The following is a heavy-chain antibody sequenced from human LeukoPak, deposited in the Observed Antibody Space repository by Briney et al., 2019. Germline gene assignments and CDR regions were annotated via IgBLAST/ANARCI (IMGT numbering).Heavy chain of an antibody. CDR3: ARVAWGWLRNFYGLEV. J-gene: IGHJ6*02. V-gene: IGHV1-2*02. CDR2: INPNSGGT. D-gene: IGHD5-12*01. Sequence: GASVKVSCKASGYTFTGYYMHWVRQAPGQGLEWMGWINPNSGGTNYAQKFQGRVTMTRDTSISTAYMELSRLRSDDTAVYYCARVAWGWLRNFYGLEVWGQGTTVTVSS. CDR1: GYTFTGYY.